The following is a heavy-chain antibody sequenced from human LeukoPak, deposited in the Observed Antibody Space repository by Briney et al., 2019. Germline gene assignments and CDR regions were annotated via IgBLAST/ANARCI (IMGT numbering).Heavy chain of an antibody. J-gene: IGHJ4*02. Sequence: GESLKISCKGSGYSFNNYWIGWVRQMPGKGLEWMGNIYPADSDTRYSPSFQGQVTISVDKSISTAYLQWSSLKASDTAMYYCARRGGDGYNSPFDYWGQGTLVTVSS. V-gene: IGHV5-51*01. CDR1: GYSFNNYW. CDR3: ARRGGDGYNSPFDY. CDR2: IYPADSDT. D-gene: IGHD5-24*01.